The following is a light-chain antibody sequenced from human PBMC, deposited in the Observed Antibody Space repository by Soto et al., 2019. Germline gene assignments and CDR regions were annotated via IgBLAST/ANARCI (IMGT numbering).Light chain of an antibody. V-gene: IGKV1D-8*01. Sequence: VIWMTQSPSFLSAIRGDRVTISCRMSQDIGHYLAWYRQKPGKAPELHLYDTSRLQTGAPSRFIGSGSGTYFTRNVSSLQSEDFATYYCQQYYTFPPYTFGQGTKLE. CDR1: QDIGHY. CDR2: DTS. J-gene: IGKJ2*01. CDR3: QQYYTFPPYT.